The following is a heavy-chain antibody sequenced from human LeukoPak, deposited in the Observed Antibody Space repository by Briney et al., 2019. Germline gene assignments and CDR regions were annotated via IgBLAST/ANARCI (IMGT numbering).Heavy chain of an antibody. CDR2: ISYDGSNK. Sequence: GGSLRLSGAASGFTFSSYGMHWVSQAPGKGLEWVAVISYDGSNKYYADSVKGRFTISRDNSKNTLYLQMNSLRAEDTAVYYCANGGSSWFWGQGTLVTVSS. CDR3: ANGGSSWF. D-gene: IGHD6-13*01. CDR1: GFTFSSYG. J-gene: IGHJ4*02. V-gene: IGHV3-30*18.